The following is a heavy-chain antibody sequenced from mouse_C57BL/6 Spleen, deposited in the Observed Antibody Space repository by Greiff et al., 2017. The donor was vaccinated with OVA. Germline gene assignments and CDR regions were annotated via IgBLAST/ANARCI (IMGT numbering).Heavy chain of an antibody. Sequence: QVQLQQSGAELVRPGASVTLSCKASGYTFTDYEMHWVKQTPVHGLEWIGAIDPETGGTAYNQKFKGKAILTADKSSSTAYMELRSLTSEDSAVYYCTRERGLRDYWGQGTTLTVSS. V-gene: IGHV1-15*01. J-gene: IGHJ2*01. CDR2: IDPETGGT. CDR3: TRERGLRDY. CDR1: GYTFTDYE.